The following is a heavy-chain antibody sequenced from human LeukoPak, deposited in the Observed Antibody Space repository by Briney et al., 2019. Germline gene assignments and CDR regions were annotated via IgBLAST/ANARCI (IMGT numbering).Heavy chain of an antibody. V-gene: IGHV3-7*04. D-gene: IGHD7-27*01. CDR2: IKQDGSET. CDR3: ARSGVPHGTDV. CDR1: GFTFSSYW. J-gene: IGHJ6*02. Sequence: GGSLRLSCAASGFTFSSYWMTRVRQAPEKGLEWVANIKQDGSETCYVDSVKGRFTISRDNAKNSLCLHMNSLRVEDSAVYYCARSGVPHGTDVWGQGTTVTVSS.